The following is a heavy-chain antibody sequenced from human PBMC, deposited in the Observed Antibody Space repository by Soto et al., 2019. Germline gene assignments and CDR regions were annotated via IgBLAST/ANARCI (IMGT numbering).Heavy chain of an antibody. D-gene: IGHD1-26*01. V-gene: IGHV4-34*01. J-gene: IGHJ3*02. CDR1: GGSFSGYY. CDR2: INHSGST. CDR3: ARAPPLVGATSWAFDI. Sequence: SETLSLTCAVYGGSFSGYYWSWIRQPPGKGLEWIGEINHSGSTNYNPSLKSRVTISVDTSKNQFSLKLSSVTAADTAVYYCARAPPLVGATSWAFDIWGQGTMVTVSS.